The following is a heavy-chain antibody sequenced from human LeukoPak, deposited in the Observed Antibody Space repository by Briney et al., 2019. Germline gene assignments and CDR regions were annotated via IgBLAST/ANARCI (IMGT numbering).Heavy chain of an antibody. J-gene: IGHJ4*02. CDR3: TTGRDY. V-gene: IGHV3-15*01. CDR1: GFTFSNAW. CDR2: IKSKAHGGTK. Sequence: GGSLRLSCAVSGFTFSNAWMTWVRQAPGKGLEWVGRIKSKAHGGTKDYAAPVKGGFTISGDDSENTVFLQMNSLKIEDTAVYYCTTGRDYWGQGTLVTVSS.